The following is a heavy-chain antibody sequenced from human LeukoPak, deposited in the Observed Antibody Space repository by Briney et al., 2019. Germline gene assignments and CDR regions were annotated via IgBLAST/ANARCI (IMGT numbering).Heavy chain of an antibody. CDR2: IKQDGSEK. CDR1: GFTFSTYW. V-gene: IGHV3-7*01. J-gene: IGHJ4*02. Sequence: PGGSPRLSCAASGFTFSTYWMTWVRQAPGKGLEWVANIKQDGSEKYYVDSVKGRFTISRDNANKSLYLQMNSLRAEDTAVYYCARDHHGLDWGQGTLVTVSS. CDR3: ARDHHGLD. D-gene: IGHD3/OR15-3a*01.